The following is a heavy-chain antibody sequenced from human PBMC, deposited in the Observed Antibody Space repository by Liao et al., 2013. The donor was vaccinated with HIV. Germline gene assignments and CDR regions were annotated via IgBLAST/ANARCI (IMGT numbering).Heavy chain of an antibody. Sequence: QVELQESGPGLVKPSETLSLTCTVSGGSLDGYYWSWVRLSAGKGLEWIGHIYSSGTTNYHPSLKSRVAMSVDTSDNEVSLKLRSVTAADTAIYFCAREDFDASGYQYYYYMDVWGKGAAVIVSS. CDR3: AREDFDASGYQYYYYMDV. CDR1: GGSLDGYY. CDR2: IYSSGTT. V-gene: IGHV4-4*07. D-gene: IGHD5-12*01. J-gene: IGHJ6*03.